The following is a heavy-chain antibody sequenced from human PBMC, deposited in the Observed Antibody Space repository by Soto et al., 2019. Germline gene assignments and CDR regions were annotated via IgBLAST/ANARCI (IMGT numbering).Heavy chain of an antibody. CDR3: ARGLITGSHYSGGWYYFVS. CDR1: GESFSGYI. CDR2: INHSGSA. Sequence: QVQLQQSGAGLLKPSETLSLTCAVYGESFSGYIWTWIRQTPGKGLQWIGQINHSGSAYYNPSLKSRVTISVHTSNSQFSLELSSVTAADTAVYYCARGLITGSHYSGGWYYFVSWGQGTQVTVSS. D-gene: IGHD6-19*01. J-gene: IGHJ4*02. V-gene: IGHV4-34*01.